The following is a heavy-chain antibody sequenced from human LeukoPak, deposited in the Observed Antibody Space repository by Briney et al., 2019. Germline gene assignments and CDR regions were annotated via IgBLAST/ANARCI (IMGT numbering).Heavy chain of an antibody. CDR1: GFTFNTYA. Sequence: PGGSLRLSRAASGFTFNTYAMYWVRQAPGRGLEWVSGICGSGGCTYYADSVKGRFTISRDNSKNTVYLQMNSLTADDTAVYYCAKTTVGYSSGRYPGWPADCWGQGTLVTVSS. D-gene: IGHD6-19*01. V-gene: IGHV3-23*01. J-gene: IGHJ4*02. CDR2: ICGSGGCT. CDR3: AKTTVGYSSGRYPGWPADC.